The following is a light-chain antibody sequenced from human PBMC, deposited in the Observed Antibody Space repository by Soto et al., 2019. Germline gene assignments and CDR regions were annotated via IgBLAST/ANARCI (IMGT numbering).Light chain of an antibody. CDR1: QSISSW. Sequence: DIQMTQSPSTLSASVGDRVTITCRASQSISSWLAWYQQKPGKAPKLLIYKASGLESGVPSRFSGSGSGTEFTLTISSLQPDDFATYYCQHYNNYPLTFGGGTKVDIK. J-gene: IGKJ4*01. CDR2: KAS. V-gene: IGKV1-5*03. CDR3: QHYNNYPLT.